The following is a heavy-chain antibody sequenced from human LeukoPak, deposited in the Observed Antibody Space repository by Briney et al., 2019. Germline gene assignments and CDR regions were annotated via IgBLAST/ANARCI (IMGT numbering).Heavy chain of an antibody. Sequence: SETLSLTCTVSGGSLSSYYWSWIRQPPGKGLEWIGHIYYSGSTNYNPSLQSRVTISVDTSKNQFSLKLSSVTAADTAVYYCARSNSDGIFDYWGQGTLVTVSS. CDR2: IYYSGST. V-gene: IGHV4-59*01. CDR1: GGSLSSYY. D-gene: IGHD5-18*01. CDR3: ARSNSDGIFDY. J-gene: IGHJ4*02.